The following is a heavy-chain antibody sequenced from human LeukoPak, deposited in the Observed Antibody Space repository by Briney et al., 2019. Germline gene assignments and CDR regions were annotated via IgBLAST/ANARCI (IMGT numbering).Heavy chain of an antibody. CDR2: ISYDGSNK. CDR1: GFTFSSYG. V-gene: IGHV3-30*18. D-gene: IGHD6-13*01. J-gene: IGHJ4*02. Sequence: PGGSLRLSCAASGFTFSSYGMPWVRQAPGKGLEWVAVISYDGSNKYYADSVKGRFTISRDNSKNALYLQMNSLRAEDTAVYYCAKRSGIAAAGTGFHWGQGTLVTVSS. CDR3: AKRSGIAAAGTGFH.